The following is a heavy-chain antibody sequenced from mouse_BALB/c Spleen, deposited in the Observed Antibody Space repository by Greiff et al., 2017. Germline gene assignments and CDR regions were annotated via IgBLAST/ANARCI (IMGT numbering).Heavy chain of an antibody. D-gene: IGHD1-1*01. V-gene: IGHV5-9-3*01. J-gene: IGHJ4*01. Sequence: EVKLMESGGGLVKPGGSLKLSCAASGFTFSSYAMSWVRQTPEKRLEWVATISSGGSYTYYPDSVKGRFTISRDNAKNTLYLQMSSLRSEDTAMYYCARDLNYYGYAMDYWGQGTSVTVSS. CDR2: ISSGGSYT. CDR1: GFTFSSYA. CDR3: ARDLNYYGYAMDY.